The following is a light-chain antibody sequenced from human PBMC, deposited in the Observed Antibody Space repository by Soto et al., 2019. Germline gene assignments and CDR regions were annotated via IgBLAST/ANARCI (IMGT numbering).Light chain of an antibody. Sequence: QSVLTQPPSASGSPGQSVTISCTGTSSGVGGYNYVSWYQQHPGKAPKLMIYEVTKRPSGVPDRFSGSKSGNTASLTVSGLQAGDEADYYCSSYAGSNNFVFGTGTKVTVL. CDR1: SSGVGGYNY. J-gene: IGLJ1*01. CDR2: EVT. CDR3: SSYAGSNNFV. V-gene: IGLV2-8*01.